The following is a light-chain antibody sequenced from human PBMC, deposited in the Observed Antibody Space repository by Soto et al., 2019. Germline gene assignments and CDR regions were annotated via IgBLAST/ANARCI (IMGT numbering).Light chain of an antibody. CDR3: QQYGGSPWT. CDR2: GAS. Sequence: EVVLTQSPGTLSLSPGERATLSCRASQSVSSSYLAWYQQKPGQAPRLLLFGASSRATGTPVRFSGSGSGTDFTLTISRLEPEDFAVYYCQQYGGSPWTFGQGTKVEIK. J-gene: IGKJ1*01. V-gene: IGKV3-20*01. CDR1: QSVSSSY.